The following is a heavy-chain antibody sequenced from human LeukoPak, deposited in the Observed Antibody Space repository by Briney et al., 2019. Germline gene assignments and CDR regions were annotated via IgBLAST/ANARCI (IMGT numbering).Heavy chain of an antibody. J-gene: IGHJ4*02. CDR2: IYNGEST. D-gene: IGHD6-6*01. V-gene: IGHV4-39*01. CDR1: GGSITSSSYY. Sequence: KPSETLSLTCTASGGSITSSSYYWGWIRQPPGKGLEWIGNIYNGESTYYNPSLKRRLTISVDTSKNQFSLKLRSVTAADTAVYFCARSARIAARPQNFDYWGRGTLVPVSS. CDR3: ARSARIAARPQNFDY.